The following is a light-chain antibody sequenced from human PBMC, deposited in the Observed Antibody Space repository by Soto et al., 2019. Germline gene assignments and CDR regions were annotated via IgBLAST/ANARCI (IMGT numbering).Light chain of an antibody. J-gene: IGKJ1*01. CDR3: LQYGSSPRT. CDR2: QAS. CDR1: QGISGTY. V-gene: IGKV3-20*01. Sequence: EIVLAQSPDTLSLSPGDRATLSCRASQGISGTYLAWYQQKPGQAPRLLIYQASSRATGIPDRFSGRGSGTDFILTISRLEPEDFAVYYCLQYGSSPRTFGQGTKVEV.